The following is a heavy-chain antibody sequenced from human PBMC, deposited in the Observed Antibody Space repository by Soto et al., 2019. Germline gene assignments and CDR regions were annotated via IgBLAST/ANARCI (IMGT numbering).Heavy chain of an antibody. CDR3: ASVRRRDYYDSSGSLMDV. J-gene: IGHJ6*02. CDR2: INHSGST. D-gene: IGHD3-22*01. Sequence: SETLSLTCAVYGGSFSGYYWSWIRQPPGKGLEWIGEINHSGSTNYNPSLKSRVTISVDKSKNQFSLKLSSVTAADTAVYYCASVRRRDYYDSSGSLMDVWGQGTTVTVSS. CDR1: GGSFSGYY. V-gene: IGHV4-34*01.